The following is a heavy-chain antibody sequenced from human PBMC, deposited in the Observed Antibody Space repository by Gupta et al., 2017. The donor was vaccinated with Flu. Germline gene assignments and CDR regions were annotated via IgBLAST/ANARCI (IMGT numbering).Heavy chain of an antibody. CDR1: FRTYG. Sequence: FRTYGMIWVRQAPGKGLEWVSYISSSSSYISSDAYVKGRFTISRDNAKNSMYLHMNNLRXEXTAAYHXATECAVSEKTDYWGQGTLVNVSS. CDR2: ISSSSSYI. V-gene: IGHV3-21*06. CDR3: ATECAVSEKTDY. D-gene: IGHD3-16*02. J-gene: IGHJ4*02.